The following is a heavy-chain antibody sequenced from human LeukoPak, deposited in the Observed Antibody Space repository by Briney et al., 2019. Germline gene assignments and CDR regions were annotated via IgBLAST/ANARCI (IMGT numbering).Heavy chain of an antibody. Sequence: GPVKVSCKASGYTFGSDDINWVRQAAGQGLGWMGWINPNNGNLGYAQKFQGRVTITRNTPISTAYMELSSLTSEDTAVYYCARSDHNSWNAFDIWGQGTMVTVSS. D-gene: IGHD1-26*01. CDR3: ARSDHNSWNAFDI. V-gene: IGHV1-8*03. CDR1: GYTFGSDD. CDR2: INPNNGNL. J-gene: IGHJ3*02.